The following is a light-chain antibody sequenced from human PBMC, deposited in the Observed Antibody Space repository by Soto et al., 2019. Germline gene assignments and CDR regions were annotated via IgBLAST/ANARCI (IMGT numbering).Light chain of an antibody. V-gene: IGLV1-44*01. J-gene: IGLJ3*02. Sequence: QSVLTQPPSASETPGQRVTMSCSGSSSNIGSNTVNWYQQLPGTAPKLLIYSDNQRPSGVPDRFSGSKSGTSASLAISGLQSEDEADYYCAGWDDRLDGGVFGGGTKLTVL. CDR1: SSNIGSNT. CDR3: AGWDDRLDGGV. CDR2: SDN.